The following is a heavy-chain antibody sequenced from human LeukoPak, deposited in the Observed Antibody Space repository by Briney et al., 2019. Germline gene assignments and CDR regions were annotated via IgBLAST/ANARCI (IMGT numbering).Heavy chain of an antibody. CDR1: GYTFTGYY. CDR2: INPHSGGT. V-gene: IGHV1-2*04. CDR3: ARAYRRAYDDAFDI. J-gene: IGHJ3*02. D-gene: IGHD2-21*01. Sequence: GASVKVSCKASGYTFTGYYMHWVRQAPGQGLEWMGWINPHSGGTNYAQKFQGWLTMARDTSISTAYMELSRLSSDDTAMYYCARAYRRAYDDAFDIWGQGTMVSVSS.